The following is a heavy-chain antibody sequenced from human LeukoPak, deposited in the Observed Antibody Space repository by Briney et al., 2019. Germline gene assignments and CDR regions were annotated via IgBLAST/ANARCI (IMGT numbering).Heavy chain of an antibody. D-gene: IGHD3-22*01. V-gene: IGHV4-59*01. CDR3: ARAKGPGFGYVVDY. CDR1: GGSITSNY. Sequence: SETLSLTCTVSGGSITSNYWSWIRQPPGKGLKWIGYIYYSGSTNYNPSLKSRVTISVDTSKNQFSLKLSSVTAADTAVYYCARAKGPGFGYVVDYWGQGTLVTVSS. J-gene: IGHJ4*02. CDR2: IYYSGST.